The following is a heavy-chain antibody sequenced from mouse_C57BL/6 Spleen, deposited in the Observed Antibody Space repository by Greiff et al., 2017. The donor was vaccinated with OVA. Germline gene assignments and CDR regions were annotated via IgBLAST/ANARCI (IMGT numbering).Heavy chain of an antibody. CDR1: GYAFSSYW. D-gene: IGHD2-4*01. CDR3: ARDYDHGYFDY. CDR2: IYPGDGDT. Sequence: QVQLKESGAELVKPGASVKISCKASGYAFSSYWMNWVKQRPGKGLEWIGQIYPGDGDTNYNGKFKGKATLTADKSSSTAYMQLSSLTSEDSAVYFCARDYDHGYFDYWGQGTTLTVSS. J-gene: IGHJ2*01. V-gene: IGHV1-80*01.